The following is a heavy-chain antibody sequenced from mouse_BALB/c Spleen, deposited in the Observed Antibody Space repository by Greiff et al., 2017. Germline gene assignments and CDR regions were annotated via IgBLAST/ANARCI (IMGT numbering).Heavy chain of an antibody. D-gene: IGHD1-1*01. J-gene: IGHJ3*01. CDR1: GFTFTDYY. V-gene: IGHV7-3*02. CDR2: IRNKANGYTT. CDR3: ARDYYGSSYLAWFAY. Sequence: EVNVVDSGGGLVQPGGSLRLSCATSGFTFTDYYMSWVRQPPGKALEWLGFIRNKANGYTTEYSASVKGRFTISRDNSQSILYLQMNTLRAEDSATYYCARDYYGSSYLAWFAYWGQGTLVTVSA.